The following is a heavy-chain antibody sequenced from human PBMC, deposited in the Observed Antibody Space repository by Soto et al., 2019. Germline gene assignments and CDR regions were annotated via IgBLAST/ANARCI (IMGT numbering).Heavy chain of an antibody. CDR2: IYTSGST. V-gene: IGHV4-4*07. CDR3: ARDYIYAVVPAGSPVGMDV. J-gene: IGHJ6*02. Sequence: PSETLSLTCTVSGGSISSYYWSWIRQPAGKGLEWIGRIYTSGSTNYNPSLKSRVTMSVDTSKNQFSLKLSSVTAADTAAYYCARDYIYAVVPAGSPVGMDVWGQGTTVTVSS. CDR1: GGSISSYY. D-gene: IGHD2-2*01.